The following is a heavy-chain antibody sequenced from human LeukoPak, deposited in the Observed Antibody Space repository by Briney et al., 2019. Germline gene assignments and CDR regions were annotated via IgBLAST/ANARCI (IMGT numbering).Heavy chain of an antibody. Sequence: PSQTLSLTCTVSGGSISSGSYYWSWIRQPAGKGLEWIGRIYTSGSTNYNPSLKSRVTMSVDTSKNQFSLKLSSVTAADTAVYYCATDPLSVDTAMDPYNWFDPWGQGTLVTVSS. V-gene: IGHV4-61*02. CDR3: ATDPLSVDTAMDPYNWFDP. CDR1: GGSISSGSYY. CDR2: IYTSGST. D-gene: IGHD5-18*01. J-gene: IGHJ5*02.